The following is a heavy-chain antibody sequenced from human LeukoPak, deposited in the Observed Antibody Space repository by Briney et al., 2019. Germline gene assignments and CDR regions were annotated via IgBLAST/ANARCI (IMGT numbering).Heavy chain of an antibody. Sequence: KPGGSLRLFCGASGFPFSSYSMHWVRQAPGKGVEGVSSISSSSRYIYYADPVKGRFTISRDNAKNSLYLQMNSLRAEDTAVYYCARDLNQPPAAAIDWYFDLWGRGTLVTVSS. CDR1: GFPFSSYS. V-gene: IGHV3-21*01. J-gene: IGHJ2*01. CDR3: ARDLNQPPAAAIDWYFDL. CDR2: ISSSSRYI. D-gene: IGHD6-13*01.